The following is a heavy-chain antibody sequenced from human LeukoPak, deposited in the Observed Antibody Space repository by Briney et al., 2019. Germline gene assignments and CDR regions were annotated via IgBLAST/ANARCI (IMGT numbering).Heavy chain of an antibody. V-gene: IGHV4-30-2*01. CDR3: ASGNTGYDRDSFDI. D-gene: IGHD5-12*01. Sequence: SETLSLTCAVSGGSISSGGYSWSWVRQPPGEGLEWVGYIYHSGSSYYNPHLQSRVTIPLARSKTQSSLKLSSMTAADTAVYYCASGNTGYDRDSFDIWGQGTMVTVSS. J-gene: IGHJ3*02. CDR2: IYHSGSS. CDR1: GGSISSGGYS.